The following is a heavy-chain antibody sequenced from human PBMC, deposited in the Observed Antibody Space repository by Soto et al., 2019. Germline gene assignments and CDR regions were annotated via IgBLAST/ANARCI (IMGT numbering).Heavy chain of an antibody. CDR1: VVSFSGYY. D-gene: IGHD3-10*01. CDR2: INHSGST. V-gene: IGHV4-34*01. J-gene: IGHJ6*01. Sequence: PSETLSLTCAFYVVSFSGYYWSCIRHPPGKGLEWIGEINHSGSTNYNPSLKSRVTISVDTSKNQFSLKLSSVTAADTAVYYCARAIRGNSDYYYYGMDVWGQGTTVNVSS. CDR3: ARAIRGNSDYYYYGMDV.